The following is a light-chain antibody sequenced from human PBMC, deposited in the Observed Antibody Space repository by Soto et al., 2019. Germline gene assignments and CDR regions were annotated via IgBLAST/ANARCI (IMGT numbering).Light chain of an antibody. V-gene: IGKV1-5*03. Sequence: DIQMTQSPSTLSASVGDRVTITCRASQSVSGWLAWYRQKPGEAPKLLIYKASTLESGVPSRFSGSRSGTEFTLTVSSLQPDDFATYYCQQYNDSFPYTFGQGTKLEIK. CDR3: QQYNDSFPYT. CDR1: QSVSGW. CDR2: KAS. J-gene: IGKJ2*01.